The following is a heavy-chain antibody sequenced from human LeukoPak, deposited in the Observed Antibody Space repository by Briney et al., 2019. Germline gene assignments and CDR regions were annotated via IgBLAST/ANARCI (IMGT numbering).Heavy chain of an antibody. CDR2: INTGNGNT. V-gene: IGHV1-3*04. J-gene: IGHJ5*02. D-gene: IGHD5-18*01. CDR1: GYTFTSYT. CDR3: ARCGYSDAWSCDH. Sequence: ASVKVSCKASGYTFTSYTIHWVRQAPGQRFEWMGWINTGNGNTEYSQKFQGRVTVTTDTSASTAYMELSSLRSEHTAVYYCARCGYSDAWSCDHWGQGTLVTVSS.